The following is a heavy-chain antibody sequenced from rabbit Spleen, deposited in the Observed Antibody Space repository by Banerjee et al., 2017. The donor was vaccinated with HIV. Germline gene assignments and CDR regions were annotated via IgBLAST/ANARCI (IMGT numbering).Heavy chain of an antibody. D-gene: IGHD1-1*01. CDR2: INIVTGKS. V-gene: IGHV1S40*01. Sequence: QSLEESGGDLVKPGTSLTLTCTASGLDLSRRYWICWVRQAPGKGLEWIACINIVTGKSVYASWAKGRFIMSRTSSTTVTLQMTSLTAADTATYFCARAIDGVIGWNFYLWGQGTLVTVS. CDR1: GLDLSRRYW. J-gene: IGHJ4*01. CDR3: ARAIDGVIGWNFYL.